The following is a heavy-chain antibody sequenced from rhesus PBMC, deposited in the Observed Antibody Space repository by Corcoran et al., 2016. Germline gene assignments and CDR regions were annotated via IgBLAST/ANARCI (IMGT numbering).Heavy chain of an antibody. CDR2: IYWDDDK. CDR3: ARGIWYSSWHHFDY. D-gene: IGHD6-13*01. J-gene: IGHJ4*01. CDR1: GFSLTTRGMG. Sequence: QVTLKESGPALVKPTQTLTLTCTFSGFSLTTRGMGVAWIRQPPRKALEWLALIYWDDDKRYSTSLKSRLTISKDTSKNQVVLTMTNMDPMDTATYYCARGIWYSSWHHFDYWGQGVLVTVSS. V-gene: IGHV2-152*01.